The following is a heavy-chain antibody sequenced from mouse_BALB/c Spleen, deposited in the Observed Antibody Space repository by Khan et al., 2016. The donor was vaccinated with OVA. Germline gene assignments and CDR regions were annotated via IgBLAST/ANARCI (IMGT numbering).Heavy chain of an antibody. Sequence: VELVESGGDLVKPGGSLKLSCAASGFTFSSYGMSWVRQTPDKRLEWVATISSGGSYTYYPDSVKGRFTISRDNAKNTLYLQMSSLKSEDTAMYYCARQGKGAMDYWGQGPSVTVSS. V-gene: IGHV5-6*01. J-gene: IGHJ4*01. CDR3: ARQGKGAMDY. CDR2: ISSGGSYT. CDR1: GFTFSSYG. D-gene: IGHD2-1*01.